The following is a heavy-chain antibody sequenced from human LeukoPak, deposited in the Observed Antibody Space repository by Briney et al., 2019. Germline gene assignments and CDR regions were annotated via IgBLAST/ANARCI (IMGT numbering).Heavy chain of an antibody. CDR3: AKEGSWGAFDI. V-gene: IGHV3-48*01. CDR2: ISNSAI. Sequence: PGGSLRLSCATSGFTFTNYGMNWVRQAPGKGLEWVSYISNSAILYADSVKGRFTISRDNARKSLYLQMNSLRAEDTAVYYCAKEGSWGAFDIWGQGTMVTVSS. J-gene: IGHJ3*02. CDR1: GFTFTNYG. D-gene: IGHD2-15*01.